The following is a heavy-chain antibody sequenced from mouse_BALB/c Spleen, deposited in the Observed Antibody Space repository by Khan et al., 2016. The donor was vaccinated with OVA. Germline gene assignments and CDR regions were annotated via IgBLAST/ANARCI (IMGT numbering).Heavy chain of an antibody. D-gene: IGHD2-12*01. J-gene: IGHJ3*01. Sequence: EVQLQESGPSLVKPSQTLSLTCSVTGDSITSGYWNWIRKFPGNKLEYMGYIIYTGYTYYNPSLKSRISITRHTSKNQYYLQLSSVTDEDTATSYCARSTYRYAFVYWGQGTLVTVSA. CDR1: GDSITSGY. CDR3: ARSTYRYAFVY. V-gene: IGHV3-8*02. CDR2: IIYTGYT.